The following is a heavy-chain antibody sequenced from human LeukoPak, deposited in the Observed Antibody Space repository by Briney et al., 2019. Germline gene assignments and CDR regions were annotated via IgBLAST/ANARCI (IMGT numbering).Heavy chain of an antibody. J-gene: IGHJ6*02. D-gene: IGHD1-7*01. CDR3: ARGAYNWNYIGWKAYYYYGMDV. Sequence: PGGSLRLSCAASGFTFSSYGMHWVRQAPGKGLEWVAVIWYDGSNKYYADSVKGRFTISRDNSKNTLYLQMNSLRAEDTAVYYCARGAYNWNYIGWKAYYYYGMDVWGQGTTVTVSS. V-gene: IGHV3-33*01. CDR1: GFTFSSYG. CDR2: IWYDGSNK.